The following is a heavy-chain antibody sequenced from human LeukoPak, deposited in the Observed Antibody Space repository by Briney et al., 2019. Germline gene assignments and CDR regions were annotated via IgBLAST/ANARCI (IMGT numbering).Heavy chain of an antibody. D-gene: IGHD6-13*01. CDR1: GGSISSSSYY. CDR2: IYYSGST. J-gene: IGHJ4*02. V-gene: IGHV4-39*01. Sequence: SETLSLTCTVSGGSISSSSYYWGWIRQPPGKGLEWIGSIYYSGSTYYNPSLKSRVTISVDTSKNQFSLKLSSVTAADTAVYYCARGRGIAGYYFDYWGQGTLVTVSS. CDR3: ARGRGIAGYYFDY.